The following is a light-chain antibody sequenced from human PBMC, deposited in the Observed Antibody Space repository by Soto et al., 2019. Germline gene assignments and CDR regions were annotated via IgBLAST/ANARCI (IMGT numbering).Light chain of an antibody. CDR1: QNIWRL. CDR3: QQSYSTTWT. CDR2: AAS. Sequence: DIQMTQSPSSVSASVGDSVTITCRASQNIWRLLAWYQQKPGKAPKLLIYAASSLQSGVPSRFSGSGSETDFTLTSSSLQPEDFATYSCQQSYSTTWTFGQGTKVDIK. V-gene: IGKV1-39*01. J-gene: IGKJ1*01.